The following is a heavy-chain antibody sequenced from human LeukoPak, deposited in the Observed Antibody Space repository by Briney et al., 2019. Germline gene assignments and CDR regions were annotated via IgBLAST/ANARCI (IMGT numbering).Heavy chain of an antibody. Sequence: PPGGSLRLSCAASGFTFSSYAMSWVRQAPGKGLEWVSVISGSGGSTDYADSVKGRFTISRDNSKNTLYLQMNSLRAEDMAVYYCATVPTMVRGVIDPDYWGQGTPVTVSS. CDR3: ATVPTMVRGVIDPDY. V-gene: IGHV3-23*01. D-gene: IGHD3-10*01. CDR2: ISGSGGST. CDR1: GFTFSSYA. J-gene: IGHJ4*02.